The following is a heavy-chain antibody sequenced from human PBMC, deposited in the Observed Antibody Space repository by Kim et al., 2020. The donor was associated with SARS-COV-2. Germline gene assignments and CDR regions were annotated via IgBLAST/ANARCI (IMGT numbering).Heavy chain of an antibody. Sequence: ASVKVSCKASGYTFTGYYMHWVRQAPGQGLEWMGWINPNSGGTNYAQKFQGRVTMTRDTSISTAYMELSRLRSDDTAVYYCARVGRRAAAPYYYYYGMDVWGQGTTVTVSS. J-gene: IGHJ6*02. CDR3: ARVGRRAAAPYYYYYGMDV. CDR2: INPNSGGT. D-gene: IGHD2-2*01. V-gene: IGHV1-2*02. CDR1: GYTFTGYY.